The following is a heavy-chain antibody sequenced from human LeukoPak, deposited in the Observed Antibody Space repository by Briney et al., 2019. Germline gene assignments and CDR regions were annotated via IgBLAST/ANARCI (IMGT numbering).Heavy chain of an antibody. D-gene: IGHD3-3*01. CDR2: FYHSGST. CDR3: ARDGRFVGFGYWYFDL. J-gene: IGHJ2*01. V-gene: IGHV4-30-2*01. Sequence: SETLSLTCTVSGGSISSGGYYWSWIRQPPGKGLEWIGYFYHSGSTYYNPSLKSRVTISVDRSKNQFSLKLSSVTAADTAVYYCARDGRFVGFGYWYFDLWGRGTLVTVSS. CDR1: GGSISSGGYY.